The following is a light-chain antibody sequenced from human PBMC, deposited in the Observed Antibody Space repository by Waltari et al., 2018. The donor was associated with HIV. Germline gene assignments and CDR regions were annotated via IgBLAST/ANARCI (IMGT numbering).Light chain of an antibody. CDR1: QSIDHW. Sequence: DIQMTQSPSNLSASVGYTVVITCRASQSIDHWLAWYQQKPGRAPRLLVSRTSLLESGVSSRFRGSGSGTEFTLTIRSLQPDDIGTYYCQQYSTHYAFGQGTRVE. V-gene: IGKV1-5*03. J-gene: IGKJ2*01. CDR2: RTS. CDR3: QQYSTHYA.